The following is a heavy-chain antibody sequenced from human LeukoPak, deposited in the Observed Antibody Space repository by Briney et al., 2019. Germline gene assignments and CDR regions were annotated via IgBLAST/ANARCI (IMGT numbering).Heavy chain of an antibody. CDR3: ARGHMTTATILSAFDI. CDR1: GGTFNNYA. CDR2: IIPIFGTA. Sequence: SVKVSCKASGGTFNNYAINWVRQAPGQGLEWVGGIIPIFGTASYAQNYQGRVTITADESMSTAYMELSSLRSEDTALYYCARGHMTTATILSAFDIWGQGTMVTVSS. J-gene: IGHJ3*02. D-gene: IGHD4-17*01. V-gene: IGHV1-69*13.